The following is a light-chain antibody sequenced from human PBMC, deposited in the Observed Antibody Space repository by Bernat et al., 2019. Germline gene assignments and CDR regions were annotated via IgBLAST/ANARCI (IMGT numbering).Light chain of an antibody. Sequence: DIQMTQSPSSLSASVGDRVTITCRTSQTISYYLNWYQQKPGKAPTLLIYGASTLQRGVPSRFSGSGSGTAFTLTISSLQPEDFATYYCQQGYGPPREFTFGPGTKVDVK. CDR3: QQGYGPPREFT. V-gene: IGKV1-39*01. J-gene: IGKJ3*01. CDR2: GAS. CDR1: QTISYY.